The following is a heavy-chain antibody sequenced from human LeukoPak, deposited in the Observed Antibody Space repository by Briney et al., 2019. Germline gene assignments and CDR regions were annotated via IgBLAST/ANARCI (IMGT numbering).Heavy chain of an antibody. CDR1: GFTVSSNY. CDR2: IYSGGST. J-gene: IGHJ4*02. D-gene: IGHD3-22*01. Sequence: GGSLRLSCAASGFTVSSNYMSWVRQAPGKGLEWVSIIYSGGSTFYADSVKGRFTISRDNSKNTLYLQMNSLRAADTAVYYCVRVSRITMIVVVIQEYYFDYWGQGTLVTVSS. CDR3: VRVSRITMIVVVIQEYYFDY. V-gene: IGHV3-53*01.